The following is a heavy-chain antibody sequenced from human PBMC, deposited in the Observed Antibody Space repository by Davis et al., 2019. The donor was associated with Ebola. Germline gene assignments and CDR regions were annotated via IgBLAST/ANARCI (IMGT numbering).Heavy chain of an antibody. D-gene: IGHD3-10*01. J-gene: IGHJ6*02. V-gene: IGHV4-61*01. CDR1: GGSVSSGSYY. Sequence: PSETLSLTCTVSGGSVSSGSYYWSWIRQPPGKGLEWIGYIYYSGSTNYNPSLKSRVTISVDTSKNQFSLKLSSVTAADTAVYYCARVIDYGSGSLPYYYYGMDVWGQGTTVTVSS. CDR3: ARVIDYGSGSLPYYYYGMDV. CDR2: IYYSGST.